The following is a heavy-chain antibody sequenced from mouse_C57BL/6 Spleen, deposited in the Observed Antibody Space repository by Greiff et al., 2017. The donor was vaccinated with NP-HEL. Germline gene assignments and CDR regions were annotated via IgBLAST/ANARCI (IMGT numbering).Heavy chain of an antibody. D-gene: IGHD1-1*01. V-gene: IGHV1-9*01. CDR2: ILPGSGST. CDR3: ARGQFITTVVATNFDY. CDR1: GYTFTGYW. Sequence: VKLQESGAELMKPGASVKLSCKATGYTFTGYWIEWVKQRPGHGLEWIGEILPGSGSTNYNEKFKGKATFTADTSSNTAYMQLSSLTTEDSAIYYCARGQFITTVVATNFDYWGQGTTLTVSS. J-gene: IGHJ2*01.